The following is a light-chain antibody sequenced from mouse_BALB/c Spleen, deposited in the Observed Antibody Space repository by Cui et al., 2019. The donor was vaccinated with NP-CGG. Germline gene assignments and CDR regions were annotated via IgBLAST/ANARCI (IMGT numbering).Light chain of an antibody. CDR2: GTK. V-gene: IGLV1*01. CDR3: ALWYSNHWV. Sequence: QAVVTQESALTTSPGETVTLTCRSSTGAVTTSNYANWVQEKPDHLFTGLIGGTKNRAPGVPARFSGSLIGDKAALTITGAQTEDEAIYFCALWYSNHWVIGGGTKLTVL. J-gene: IGLJ1*01. CDR1: TGAVTTSNY.